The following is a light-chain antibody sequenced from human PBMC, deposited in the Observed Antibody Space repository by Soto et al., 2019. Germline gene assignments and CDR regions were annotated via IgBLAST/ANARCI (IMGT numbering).Light chain of an antibody. J-gene: IGLJ1*01. CDR2: DVS. V-gene: IGLV2-14*01. CDR3: SSYTSSSTLLYV. CDR1: SSDVGGYNY. Sequence: QSALTQPASVSGSPGQSITISCTGTSSDVGGYNYVSWYQKHPGKAPKLMIYDVSNRPSGVSNRFSGSKSGNTASLTISGLQAEYEADYYCSSYTSSSTLLYVFGTGTKLTVL.